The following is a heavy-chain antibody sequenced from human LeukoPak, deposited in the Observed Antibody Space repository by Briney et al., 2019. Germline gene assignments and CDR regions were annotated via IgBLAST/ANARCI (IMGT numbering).Heavy chain of an antibody. CDR2: INHGGGES. V-gene: IGHV3-7*01. Sequence: GGSLRLSCAASGFTFSSYWMTWVRQAPGKGLEWVATINHGGGESYYVDSVKGRFTISRDNAKNSLYLQMDSLRAEDTAAYYCARSLELPYWGQGTLVTVSS. CDR3: ARSLELPY. J-gene: IGHJ4*02. CDR1: GFTFSSYW. D-gene: IGHD3-16*02.